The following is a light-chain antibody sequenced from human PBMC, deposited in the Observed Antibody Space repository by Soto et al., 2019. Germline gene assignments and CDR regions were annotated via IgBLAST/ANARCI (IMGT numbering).Light chain of an antibody. V-gene: IGLV2-8*01. Sequence: QSVLTQPPSASESPGQSVTISCTGTSSDVGGYNSVSWYQHHPGKAPQLMIYEVSNRPSGVPDRFSGSKSGNTASLTVSGLQAEDEADYYCSSFAGSNSVIFGGGTKLTVL. CDR1: SSDVGGYNS. J-gene: IGLJ2*01. CDR3: SSFAGSNSVI. CDR2: EVS.